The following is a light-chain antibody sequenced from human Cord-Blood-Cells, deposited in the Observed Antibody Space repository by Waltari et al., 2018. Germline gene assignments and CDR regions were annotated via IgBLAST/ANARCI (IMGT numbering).Light chain of an antibody. CDR3: CSYAGSSSWV. Sequence: QSALTQPASVSGSPGQSMTISCTGTSSDVGSYNPVPWYQQHPGKAPKIMVYDGSKRPSGVSTPFSGSKSGNTASLTISVLQAEDEADYYCCSYAGSSSWVFGGGTKLTVL. V-gene: IGLV2-23*01. CDR2: DGS. CDR1: SSDVGSYNP. J-gene: IGLJ3*02.